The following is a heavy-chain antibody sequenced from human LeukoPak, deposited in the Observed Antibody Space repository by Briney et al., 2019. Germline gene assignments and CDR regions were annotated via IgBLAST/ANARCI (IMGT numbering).Heavy chain of an antibody. J-gene: IGHJ4*02. CDR2: IYYSGST. CDR1: GGSISSGGYY. CDR3: ARENMRGYSYGFDY. Sequence: SETLSLTCTVSGGSISSGGYYWNWIRQHPGKGLEWIGYIYYSGSTYYNPSLKSRVTISVDTSKNQFSLKLSSVTAADTAVYYCARENMRGYSYGFDYWGQGTLVTVSS. V-gene: IGHV4-31*03. D-gene: IGHD5-18*01.